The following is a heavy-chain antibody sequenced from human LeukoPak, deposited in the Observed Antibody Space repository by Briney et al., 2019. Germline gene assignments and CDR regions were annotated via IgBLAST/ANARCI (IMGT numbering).Heavy chain of an antibody. V-gene: IGHV4-38-2*02. CDR2: IYHSGST. CDR3: ARQGIAAAGTFYYYYYMDV. Sequence: SETLSLTCTVSAYSISSAYYWGWIRQPPGKGLEWIGSIYHSGSTYYNPSLKSRVTISVDTSKNQFSLKLSSVTAADTAVYYCARQGIAAAGTFYYYYYMDVWGKGTTVTISS. J-gene: IGHJ6*03. D-gene: IGHD6-13*01. CDR1: AYSISSAYY.